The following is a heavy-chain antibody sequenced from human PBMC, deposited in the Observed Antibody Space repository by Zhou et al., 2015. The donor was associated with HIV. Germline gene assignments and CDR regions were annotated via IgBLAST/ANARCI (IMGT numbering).Heavy chain of an antibody. CDR1: GGTFSSYA. CDR2: IIPIFGTA. V-gene: IGHV1-69*12. Sequence: QVQLVQSGAEVKKPGSSVKVSCKASGGTFSSYAISWVRQAPGQGLEWMGGIIPIFGTANYAQKFQGRVTITADESTSTAYMELSSLRSEDTAVYYCARFPDYHDSSGYYLWREAGDAFDIWGQGDNGHRLF. J-gene: IGHJ3*02. CDR3: ARFPDYHDSSGYYLWREAGDAFDI. D-gene: IGHD3-22*01.